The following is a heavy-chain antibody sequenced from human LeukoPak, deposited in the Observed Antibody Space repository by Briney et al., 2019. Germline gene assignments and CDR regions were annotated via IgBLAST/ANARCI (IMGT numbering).Heavy chain of an antibody. D-gene: IGHD6-19*01. V-gene: IGHV3-30*03. CDR2: ISYDGSNK. CDR1: GFTFSSYG. J-gene: IGHJ3*02. Sequence: GGSLRLSCAVSGFTFSSYGMHWVRQAPGKGLEWVAIISYDGSNKYYADSVKGRFTISRDNSKNTLYLQMNSLRAEDTALYYCARGGSGWVDIWGQGTMVTLSS. CDR3: ARGGSGWVDI.